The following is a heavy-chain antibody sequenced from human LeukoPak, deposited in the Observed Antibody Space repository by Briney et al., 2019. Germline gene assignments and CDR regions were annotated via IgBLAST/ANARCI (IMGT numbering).Heavy chain of an antibody. V-gene: IGHV1-69*04. D-gene: IGHD5-24*01. CDR2: IITILGIA. J-gene: IGHJ4*02. Sequence: ASVKVSCKASGGTFSSYAISWVRQAPGQGLEWVGRIITILGIANYAQKFQGRVTITADKSTSTAYMELSSLRSEDTAVYYCAREEPGDGYNLRAPVWYFDYWGQGTLVTVSS. CDR1: GGTFSSYA. CDR3: AREEPGDGYNLRAPVWYFDY.